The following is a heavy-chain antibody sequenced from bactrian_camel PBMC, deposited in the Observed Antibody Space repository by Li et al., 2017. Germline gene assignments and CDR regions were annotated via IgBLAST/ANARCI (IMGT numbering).Heavy chain of an antibody. Sequence: HVQLVESGGGSVQAGGSLRLSCAASHPYRTLCMGWFRQAPGKEREGVATISPESTTQYADSVWGRFTISRDNAKEMLYLQMNNLKPEDTAMYFCAASWYPCEVDDSENEYRWWGQGTQVTVS. CDR2: ISPESTT. V-gene: IGHV3S55*01. J-gene: IGHJ4*01. CDR1: HPYRTLC. CDR3: AASWYPCEVDDSENEYRW. D-gene: IGHD6*01.